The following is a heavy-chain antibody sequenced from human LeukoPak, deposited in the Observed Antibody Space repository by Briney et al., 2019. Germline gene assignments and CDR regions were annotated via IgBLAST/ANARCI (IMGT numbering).Heavy chain of an antibody. D-gene: IGHD2-15*01. CDR1: GFTFDDYT. J-gene: IGHJ6*02. CDR3: AKDGYCSGGSCYSRYYYYGMDV. CDR2: ISWDGGST. Sequence: GGSLRLSCAASGFTFDDYTMHWVRQAPGKGLEWVSLISWDGGSTYYADSVKGRFTISRDNSKNSLYLQMNSLRTEDTALYYCAKDGYCSGGSCYSRYYYYGMDVWGQGTTVTVPS. V-gene: IGHV3-43*01.